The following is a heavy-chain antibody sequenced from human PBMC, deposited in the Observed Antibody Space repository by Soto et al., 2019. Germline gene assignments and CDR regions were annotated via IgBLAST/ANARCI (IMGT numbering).Heavy chain of an antibody. J-gene: IGHJ6*02. Sequence: ASVKVSCKASGYTFSSYGISWVRQAPGQGLEGMGWISAYNGNTNYAQKFQGRVTMTTDTPTSTAYMDLRSLRADDTAVYYCARSWVEEQLVFDYYYGMDVWGQGTTVTVSS. CDR2: ISAYNGNT. CDR1: GYTFSSYG. CDR3: ARSWVEEQLVFDYYYGMDV. V-gene: IGHV1-18*04. D-gene: IGHD6-13*01.